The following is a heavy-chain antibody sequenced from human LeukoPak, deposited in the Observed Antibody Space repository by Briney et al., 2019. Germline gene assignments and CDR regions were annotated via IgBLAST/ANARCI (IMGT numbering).Heavy chain of an antibody. D-gene: IGHD2-15*01. CDR1: AGSLSSGDYY. J-gene: IGHJ6*04. V-gene: IGHV4-30-4*01. CDR2: IYYSGST. CDR3: ARDPLKGYPYGMDV. Sequence: SQTMSLTSTVSAGSLSSGDYYWNWIRQPPGKGLEWIGYIYYSGSTYYNPSLKSRVTISVDTSKNQFSLKLSSVTAADTAVYYCARDPLKGYPYGMDVWGKGTTVTVSS.